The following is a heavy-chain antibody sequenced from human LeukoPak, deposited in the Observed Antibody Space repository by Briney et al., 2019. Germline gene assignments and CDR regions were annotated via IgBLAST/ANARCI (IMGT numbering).Heavy chain of an antibody. CDR3: ARDMDPDIVVVPAAPPHY. CDR2: ISAYNGNT. J-gene: IGHJ4*02. V-gene: IGHV1-18*01. D-gene: IGHD2-2*01. Sequence: GASVKVSCKASGYTFTSYGISWVRQAPGQGLEWMGWISAYNGNTNYAQKFQGRVTMTTDTSTSTAYMELRSLRSDDTAVYYCARDMDPDIVVVPAAPPHYWGQGTLVTVSS. CDR1: GYTFTSYG.